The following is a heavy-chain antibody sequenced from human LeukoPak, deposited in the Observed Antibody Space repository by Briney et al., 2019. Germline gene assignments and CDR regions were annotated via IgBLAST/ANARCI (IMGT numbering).Heavy chain of an antibody. CDR1: GFTVSYNY. CDR3: ARDRRTGTPYAFDI. CDR2: IYSDGST. V-gene: IGHV3-66*02. D-gene: IGHD1-14*01. Sequence: GGSLRLSRAASGFTVSYNYMSWVRQAPGKGLEWVSVIYSDGSTYYADSVKGRFTISRDNSKTTLYLQTSSLRAEDTAVYYCARDRRTGTPYAFDIWGQGTMVTVSS. J-gene: IGHJ3*02.